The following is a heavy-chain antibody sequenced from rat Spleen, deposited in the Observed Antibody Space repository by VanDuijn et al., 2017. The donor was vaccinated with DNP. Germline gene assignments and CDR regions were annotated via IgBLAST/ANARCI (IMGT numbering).Heavy chain of an antibody. V-gene: IGHV5-31*01. J-gene: IGHJ4*01. CDR1: GFTFNNYW. Sequence: EVQLVESGGGLVQPGRSLKLSCVASGFTFNNYWMTWIRQAPGKGLEWVASISNTGDSTYYSDSVKGRFSISRDNAKSTHYLQMDSLRSEDTATYYCTTLLPGYNVMDAWGQGASVIVSS. CDR3: TTLLPGYNVMDA. D-gene: IGHD1-4*01. CDR2: ISNTGDST.